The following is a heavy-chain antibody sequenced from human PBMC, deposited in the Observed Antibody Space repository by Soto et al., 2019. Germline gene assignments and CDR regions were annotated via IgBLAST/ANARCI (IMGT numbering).Heavy chain of an antibody. CDR1: GGTLSSYA. CDR2: IIPIFGTA. D-gene: IGHD1-20*01. CDR3: ARSITGTVSYYYGMDV. Sequence: QVQLVQSGAEVKKPGSSVKVTCKASGGTLSSYAISWGRQAPGQGLEWMGGIIPIFGTANYAQKFQGRVTITADESTSTAYMELSSLRSEDTAVYYCARSITGTVSYYYGMDVWGQGTTVTVSS. V-gene: IGHV1-69*12. J-gene: IGHJ6*02.